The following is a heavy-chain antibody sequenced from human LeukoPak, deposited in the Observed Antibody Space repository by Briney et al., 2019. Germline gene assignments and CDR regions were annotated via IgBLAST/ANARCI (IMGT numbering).Heavy chain of an antibody. V-gene: IGHV1-18*01. J-gene: IGHJ4*02. CDR2: ISAYNGNT. D-gene: IGHD3-10*01. Sequence: ASVKVSCKASGYTFISYGISWVRQAPGQGLEWMGWISAYNGNTNYAQKLQGRVTMTTDTSTSTAYMELRSLRSDDTAVYYCARCPAQPPAGYYHIDYWGQGTLVTVSS. CDR3: ARCPAQPPAGYYHIDY. CDR1: GYTFISYG.